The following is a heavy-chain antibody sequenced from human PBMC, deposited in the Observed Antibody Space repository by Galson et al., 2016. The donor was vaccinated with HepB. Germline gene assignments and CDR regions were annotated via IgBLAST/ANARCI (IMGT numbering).Heavy chain of an antibody. CDR3: AIALEDAHVIPGNGGGWSNFQY. V-gene: IGHV3-53*01. J-gene: IGHJ4*02. Sequence: QAPGRGLEWVSVMFSSGPTYYADSVKGRFSISRDSSENTLYLQMNTLRVEETAVYYCAIALEDAHVIPGNGGGWSNFQYWGQGILVTVST. D-gene: IGHD6-19*01. CDR2: MFSSGPT.